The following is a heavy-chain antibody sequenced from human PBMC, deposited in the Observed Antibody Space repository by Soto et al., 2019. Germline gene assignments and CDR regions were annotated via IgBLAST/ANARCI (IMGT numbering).Heavy chain of an antibody. CDR2: LSWNSGSI. J-gene: IGHJ4*02. CDR3: AKDMGALWFGEFSYDY. Sequence: EVQLVQSGGDLVQPGRSLRLSCAASEFTFDDYAMHWVRQAQGKGLEWVSSLSWNSGSIGYAVSVKCGFTSSRDIAKNSLYLQMSSLRAEDTALYYCAKDMGALWFGEFSYDYWGQGTLVTVSS. CDR1: EFTFDDYA. V-gene: IGHV3-9*01. D-gene: IGHD3-10*01.